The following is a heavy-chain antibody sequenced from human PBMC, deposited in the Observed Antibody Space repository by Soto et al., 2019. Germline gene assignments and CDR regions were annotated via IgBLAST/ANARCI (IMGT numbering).Heavy chain of an antibody. Sequence: PGGSLRLSCAASGFTFSSYWISWVRQAPGKGLEWVANIKQDGSEKYYVDSVKGRFTISRDNAKNSLYLQMNSLRAEDTAVYYCAKGNYGMDVWGQGTTVTVSS. V-gene: IGHV3-7*03. CDR1: GFTFSSYW. J-gene: IGHJ6*02. CDR3: AKGNYGMDV. CDR2: IKQDGSEK.